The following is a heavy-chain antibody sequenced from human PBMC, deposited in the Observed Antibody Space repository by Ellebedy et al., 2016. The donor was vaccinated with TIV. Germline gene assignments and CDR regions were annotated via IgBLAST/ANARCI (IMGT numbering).Heavy chain of an antibody. CDR2: ISSNGGST. Sequence: GESLKISCSASGFTFSSYAMHWVRQAPGKGLEYVSAISSNGGSTYYADSVKGRFTISRDNSKNTLYLQMSSLRAEDTAVYYCVKGGGTGYYRSLTFDYWGQGTLVTVSS. D-gene: IGHD3/OR15-3a*01. CDR1: GFTFSSYA. V-gene: IGHV3-64D*06. J-gene: IGHJ4*02. CDR3: VKGGGTGYYRSLTFDY.